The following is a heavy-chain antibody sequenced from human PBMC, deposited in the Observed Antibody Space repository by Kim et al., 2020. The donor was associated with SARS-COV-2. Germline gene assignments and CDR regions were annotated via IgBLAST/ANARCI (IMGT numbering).Heavy chain of an antibody. CDR3: ATKRGYDFWSDDYYYGMGV. V-gene: IGHV3-23*01. J-gene: IGHJ6*02. Sequence: GGSLRLSCAASGFTFSSYAMSWVRQAPGRGLGWVSAISGSGGRTYYEDSVKGRFTISRDNSKNRLYRQMNSRRAENTAVYYCATKRGYDFWSDDYYYGMGVWGQGTTVTVSS. CDR1: GFTFSSYA. D-gene: IGHD3-3*01. CDR2: ISGSGGRT.